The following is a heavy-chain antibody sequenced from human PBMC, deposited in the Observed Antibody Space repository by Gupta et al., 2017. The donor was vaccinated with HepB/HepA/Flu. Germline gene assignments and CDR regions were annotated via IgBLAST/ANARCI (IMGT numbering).Heavy chain of an antibody. V-gene: IGHV3-23*01. CDR3: TKDFMITSGGVIGAFDI. CDR1: GLTFRSSA. J-gene: IGHJ3*02. Sequence: EVKLLESGGGLVQPGGSLRLSCATTGLTFRSSATGRRRQAPGKGLEWVSTVSVGGQSTYYADYVKGRFAVSRDNSKNTLYLQMNSLRAEDTALCYCTKDFMITSGGVIGAFDIWGQGTIVTVS. D-gene: IGHD3-16*01. CDR2: VSVGGQST.